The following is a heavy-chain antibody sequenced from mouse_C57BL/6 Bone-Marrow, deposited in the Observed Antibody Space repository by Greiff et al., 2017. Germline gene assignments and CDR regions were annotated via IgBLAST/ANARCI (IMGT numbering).Heavy chain of an antibody. D-gene: IGHD1-1*01. CDR1: GFSLTSYG. CDR2: IWGVGSP. Sequence: VKLMESGPGLVAPSQSLSITCPFPGFSLTSYGVDWFRRSPGKGLKGLGVIWGVGSPNYNSAPKSRLSISKDNSKSQVFLKMNSLQTDDTAMYYCASSYYGSSSWFAYWGQGTLVTVSA. V-gene: IGHV2-6*01. CDR3: ASSYYGSSSWFAY. J-gene: IGHJ3*01.